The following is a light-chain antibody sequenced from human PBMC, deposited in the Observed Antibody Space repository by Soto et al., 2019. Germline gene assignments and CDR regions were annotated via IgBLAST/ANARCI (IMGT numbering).Light chain of an antibody. J-gene: IGKJ1*01. CDR1: QSISNW. CDR2: KAS. Sequence: DIQMTQYPSTLSASVGARVTITCRASQSISNWLAWYQQKPGTATNLMIYKASTLQSGVPSRFSGSGSGTEFALTLSGRQPEDSASYNCQQDSDNWTVGQGTKVEIK. CDR3: QQDSDNWT. V-gene: IGKV1-5*03.